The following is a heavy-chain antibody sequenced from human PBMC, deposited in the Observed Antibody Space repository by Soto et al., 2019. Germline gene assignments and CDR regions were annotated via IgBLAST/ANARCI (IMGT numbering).Heavy chain of an antibody. CDR2: IYYSGST. CDR1: GGSISSYY. V-gene: IGHV4-59*08. CDR3: AVAKVGDNWFDP. J-gene: IGHJ5*02. Sequence: QVQLQESGPGLVKPSETLSLTCTVSGGSISSYYWSWIRQPPGKGLEWIGYIYYSGSTNYNPSLKWRVTISVDTSKNQFSLKLSSVTAADTAVYYCAVAKVGDNWFDPWGQGTLVTVSS. D-gene: IGHD1-26*01.